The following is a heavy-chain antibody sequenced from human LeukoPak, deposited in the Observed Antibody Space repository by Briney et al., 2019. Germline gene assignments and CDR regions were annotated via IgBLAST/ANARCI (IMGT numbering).Heavy chain of an antibody. J-gene: IGHJ3*02. CDR1: RFTSGDYA. CDR3: AKDIAVADTRAFDI. CDR2: ISWNSGST. V-gene: IGHV3-9*02. D-gene: IGHD6-19*01. Sequence: GRSLRLSCAPSRFTSGDYAMHWVRQAPGKGLEWVSGISWNSGSTGYADSVKGRFTISRDNAKNSLYLQMNRLRDEDTALYYCAKDIAVADTRAFDIWGQGTMVTVSS.